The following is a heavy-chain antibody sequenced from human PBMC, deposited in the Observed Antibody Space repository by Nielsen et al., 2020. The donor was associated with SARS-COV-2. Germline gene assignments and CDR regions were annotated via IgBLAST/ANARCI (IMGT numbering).Heavy chain of an antibody. V-gene: IGHV3-30*18. CDR1: GFTFSSYG. D-gene: IGHD3-10*01. J-gene: IGHJ5*02. CDR2: ISYDGSNK. CDR3: AKGAYYYGSGSYPWFDP. Sequence: GSLKISCAASGFTFSSYGMHWVRQAPGKGLEWVAVISYDGSNKYYADSVKGRFTISRDNSKNTLYLQMNSLRAEDTAVYYCAKGAYYYGSGSYPWFDPWGQGTLVTVSS.